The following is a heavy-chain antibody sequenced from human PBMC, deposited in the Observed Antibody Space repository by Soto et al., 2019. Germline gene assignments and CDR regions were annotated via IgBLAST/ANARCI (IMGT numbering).Heavy chain of an antibody. CDR2: IRSEANGGTT. Sequence: ELQLVESGGGLVQPGRTLRLSCTASGFTFGDYGMSWVRQAPGKGLEWVGFIRSEANGGTTEYAASVKGRFTISRDDSKSIAYLQMKSLKAEDTAVYYFSIIYCSTTGCLYYFGMDIWGQVTTVIVSS. J-gene: IGHJ6*02. CDR3: SIIYCSTTGCLYYFGMDI. D-gene: IGHD2-2*01. CDR1: GFTFGDYG. V-gene: IGHV3-49*04.